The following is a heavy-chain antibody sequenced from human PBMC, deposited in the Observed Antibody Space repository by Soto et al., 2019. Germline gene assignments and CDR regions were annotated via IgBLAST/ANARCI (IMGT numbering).Heavy chain of an antibody. CDR2: IYYSGST. V-gene: IGHV4-59*01. CDR1: GGSISSYY. Sequence: PSETLSLTCTVSGGSISSYYWSWIRRPPGKGLEWIGYIYYSGSTNYNPSLKSRVTISVDTSKNQFSLKLSSVTAADTAVYYCARDSYYYGMDVWGQGTTVTVSS. J-gene: IGHJ6*02. CDR3: ARDSYYYGMDV.